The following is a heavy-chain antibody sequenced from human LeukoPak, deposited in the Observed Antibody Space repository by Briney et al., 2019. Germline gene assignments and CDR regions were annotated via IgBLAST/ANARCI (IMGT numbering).Heavy chain of an antibody. CDR3: ARDRGDPDYYFDQ. V-gene: IGHV3-33*01. CDR2: VWYDGSGK. Sequence: GGSLRLTCAASGFTFSSYGIHWVRQAPGKGLEWVAVVWYDGSGKYYADSVKGRFTISRDNSKNTLYLQMNSLRAEDTAIYHCARDRGDPDYYFDQWGQGTLVTVSS. J-gene: IGHJ4*02. D-gene: IGHD7-27*01. CDR1: GFTFSSYG.